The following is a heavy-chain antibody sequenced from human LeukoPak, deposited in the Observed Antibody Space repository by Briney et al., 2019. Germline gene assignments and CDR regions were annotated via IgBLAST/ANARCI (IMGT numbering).Heavy chain of an antibody. V-gene: IGHV3-7*03. CDR2: MKQDGSEI. D-gene: IGHD2-15*01. J-gene: IGHJ4*02. Sequence: GGSLRLSCAASGFTFSSYWMTWVRQAPGKGLEWVAYMKQDGSEIYYVDSVKGRFTISRDNANNSLYLRMNSLRAEDTAIYYCARQRGYCSDGTCYFDYWGQGTLVTVSS. CDR1: GFTFSSYW. CDR3: ARQRGYCSDGTCYFDY.